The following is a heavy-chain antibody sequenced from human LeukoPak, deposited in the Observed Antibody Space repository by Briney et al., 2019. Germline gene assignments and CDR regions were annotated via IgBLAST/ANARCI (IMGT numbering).Heavy chain of an antibody. CDR2: IYYSGST. CDR3: ARDRDYYDSSMDN. J-gene: IGHJ4*02. D-gene: IGHD3-22*01. CDR1: GASISSYY. V-gene: IGHV4-59*01. Sequence: SETLSLTCTVSGASISSYYLSWIRQPPGKGLEWIGYIYYSGSTSYNPSLKSRVTISVDTSKNQFSLKLSSVTAADTAVYYCARDRDYYDSSMDNWGQGTLVTVPS.